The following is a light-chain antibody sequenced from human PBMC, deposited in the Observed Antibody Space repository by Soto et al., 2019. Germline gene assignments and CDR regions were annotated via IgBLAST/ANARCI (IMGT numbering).Light chain of an antibody. Sequence: DIQLTQSPPFLSASIGDRVTISCRASQGISSDLAWYQQKPGKAPKLLIFAASTLQSGVPSRFSGSGSGTEFTLTISSLQPEDFANYYCQQLNNYPRTFGGGTKVEIK. CDR2: AAS. J-gene: IGKJ4*01. CDR1: QGISSD. V-gene: IGKV1-9*01. CDR3: QQLNNYPRT.